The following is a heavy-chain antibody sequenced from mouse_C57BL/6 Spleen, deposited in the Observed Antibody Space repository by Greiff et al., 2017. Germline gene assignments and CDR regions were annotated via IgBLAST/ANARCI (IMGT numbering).Heavy chain of an antibody. D-gene: IGHD1-1*01. CDR3: ARREGFGDYSWFAY. Sequence: VQGVESGAELMKPGASVKLSCKATGYTFTGYWIEWVKQRPGHGLEWIGEILPGSGSTNYNEKFKGKATFTADTSSNTAYMQLSSLTTEDSAIYYCARREGFGDYSWFAYWGQGTLVTVSA. CDR2: ILPGSGST. V-gene: IGHV1-9*01. J-gene: IGHJ3*01. CDR1: GYTFTGYW.